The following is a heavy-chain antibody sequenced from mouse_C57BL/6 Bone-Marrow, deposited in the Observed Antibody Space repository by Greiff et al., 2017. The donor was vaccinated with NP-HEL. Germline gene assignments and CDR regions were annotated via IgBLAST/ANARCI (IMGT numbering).Heavy chain of an antibody. CDR1: GYTFTDYY. CDR3: AREWDYDGGDY. Sequence: QVQLKQSGAELVRPGASVKLSCKASGYTFTDYYINWVKQRPGQGLEWIARIYPGSGNTYYNEKFKGKATLTAEKSSSTAYMQLSSLTSEDAAVYFCAREWDYDGGDYWGQGTTLTVSS. V-gene: IGHV1-76*01. CDR2: IYPGSGNT. J-gene: IGHJ2*01. D-gene: IGHD2-4*01.